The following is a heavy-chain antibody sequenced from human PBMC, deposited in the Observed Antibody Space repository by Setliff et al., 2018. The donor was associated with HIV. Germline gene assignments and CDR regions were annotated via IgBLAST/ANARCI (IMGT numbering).Heavy chain of an antibody. V-gene: IGHV4-30-4*01. D-gene: IGHD2-21*02. CDR3: ASAGPYCGDDFPYNWLTP. CDR2: IFYDGNT. Sequence: PSETLSLTCTVSGGSISSTGYFWSWIRQPPGKGLEWIGFIFYDGNTYYMPSLKSRSAISVDASKNQFSLKLTSVTAADTAVYYCASAGPYCGDDFPYNWLTPWGQGTLVTVSS. CDR1: GGSISSTGYF. J-gene: IGHJ5*02.